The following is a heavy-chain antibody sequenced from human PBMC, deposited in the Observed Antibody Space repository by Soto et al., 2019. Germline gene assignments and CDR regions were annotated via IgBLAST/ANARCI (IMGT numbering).Heavy chain of an antibody. D-gene: IGHD2-15*01. CDR3: ARGGGDCSGGSCYHDY. Sequence: QVQLVQSGAEVKKPGASVKVSCKASGYTFTSYDINWVRQATGQGLEWMGWMNPNSGNTGYAQKFQGRVTMTRNTSVSTAYMERSSLRSEDTAVYYGARGGGDCSGGSCYHDYWGLGTLVTVSS. V-gene: IGHV1-8*01. CDR2: MNPNSGNT. J-gene: IGHJ4*02. CDR1: GYTFTSYD.